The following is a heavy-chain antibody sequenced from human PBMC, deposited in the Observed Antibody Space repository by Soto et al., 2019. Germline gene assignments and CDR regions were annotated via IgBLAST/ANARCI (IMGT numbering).Heavy chain of an antibody. CDR2: VSFDGSNK. D-gene: IGHD6-13*01. V-gene: IGHV3-30-3*01. Sequence: QVQLVESGGGVVQPGWSLRLSCEASGFTFSTHAMHWVRQAPGKGLECVAIVSFDGSNKYYADSVKGRFTISRDNSKNTLYLQMSGLTPEDTAFYYCARDQTGITTAGGGRIDRWGQGTLVTVSS. J-gene: IGHJ5*02. CDR3: ARDQTGITTAGGGRIDR. CDR1: GFTFSTHA.